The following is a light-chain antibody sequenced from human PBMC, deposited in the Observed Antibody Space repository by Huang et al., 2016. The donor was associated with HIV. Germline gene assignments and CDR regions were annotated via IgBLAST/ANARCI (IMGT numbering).Light chain of an antibody. V-gene: IGKV1-9*01. J-gene: IGKJ3*01. Sequence: IQLTQFPSALSASVGDRVSISCRTSKDVDTNLAWYQQRPGKAPKLLIYAASTLQSGVPSRFSGYGSGTAVSLTIRNLQPEDCATYYCQQLSTYPLTFGPGTTVDL. CDR3: QQLSTYPLT. CDR1: KDVDTN. CDR2: AAS.